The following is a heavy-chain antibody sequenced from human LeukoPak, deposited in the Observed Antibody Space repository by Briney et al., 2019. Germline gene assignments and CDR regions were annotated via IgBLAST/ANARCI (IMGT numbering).Heavy chain of an antibody. D-gene: IGHD2-8*02. Sequence: SETLSLTCTDSGGSISSYYWRWIRQPPGKGLEWIGYIYYSGSTNYNPSLKSRVTISVDTSKNQFSLKLSSVTAADTAVYYCARDTDEYFQHWGQGTLVTVSS. CDR3: ARDTDEYFQH. J-gene: IGHJ1*01. V-gene: IGHV4-59*01. CDR2: IYYSGST. CDR1: GGSISSYY.